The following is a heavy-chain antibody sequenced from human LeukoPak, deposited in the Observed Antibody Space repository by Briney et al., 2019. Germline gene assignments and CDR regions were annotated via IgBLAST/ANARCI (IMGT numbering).Heavy chain of an antibody. J-gene: IGHJ3*02. V-gene: IGHV3-11*01. Sequence: PGGSLRLSCAASGFTFSDYYMSWIRPAPGKGLEWVSYISSSGSTIYYADSVKGRFTISRDNAKNSLYLQMNSLRADDTAVYYCARVGYYDSSGYSIWGQGTMVTVSS. CDR3: ARVGYYDSSGYSI. CDR2: ISSSGSTI. D-gene: IGHD3-22*01. CDR1: GFTFSDYY.